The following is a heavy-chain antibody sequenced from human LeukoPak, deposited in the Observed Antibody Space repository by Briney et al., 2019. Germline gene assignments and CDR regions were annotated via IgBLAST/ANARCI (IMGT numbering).Heavy chain of an antibody. Sequence: PGGSLLLSCAASGFPFSSYEMNWVRPAPGKGLGGVSYISSSGSTIYYADSVKGRFTISRDNAKNSLYLQMNSLRAEDTAVYYCAELGITMIGGVWGKGTTVTISS. V-gene: IGHV3-48*03. D-gene: IGHD3-10*02. CDR2: ISSSGSTI. CDR1: GFPFSSYE. J-gene: IGHJ6*04. CDR3: AELGITMIGGV.